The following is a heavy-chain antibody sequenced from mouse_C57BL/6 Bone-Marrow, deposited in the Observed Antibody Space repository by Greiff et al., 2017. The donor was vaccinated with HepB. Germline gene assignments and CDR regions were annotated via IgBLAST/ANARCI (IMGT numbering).Heavy chain of an antibody. CDR3: ARWRYSNYAMDY. J-gene: IGHJ4*01. D-gene: IGHD2-5*01. Sequence: QVQLQQPGAELVRPGTSVKLSCKASGYTFTSYWMHWVKQRPGQGLEWIGVIDPSDSYTNYNQKFKGKATLTVDTSSSTAYMQLSSLTSEDSAVYYCARWRYSNYAMDYWGQGTSVTVSS. CDR1: GYTFTSYW. CDR2: IDPSDSYT. V-gene: IGHV1-59*01.